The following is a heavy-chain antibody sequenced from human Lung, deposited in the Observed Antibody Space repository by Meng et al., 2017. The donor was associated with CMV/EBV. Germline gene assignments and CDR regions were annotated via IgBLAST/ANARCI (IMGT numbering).Heavy chain of an antibody. CDR2: IIPILGLT. CDR3: ARGGIYADDYLGVDV. J-gene: IGHJ6*02. V-gene: IGHV1-69*02. CDR1: GGTFGSYT. D-gene: IGHD1-26*01. Sequence: VXVSCXXSGGTFGSYTISWVRQAPGQGLEWMGRIIPILGLTNYAQRFEARVTMTADKSTSTAYMELSSLTSEDTAVYYCARGGIYADDYLGVDVWGQGTTVTVSS.